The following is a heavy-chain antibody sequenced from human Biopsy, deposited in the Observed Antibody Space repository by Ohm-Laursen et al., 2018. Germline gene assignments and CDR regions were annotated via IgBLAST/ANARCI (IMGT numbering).Heavy chain of an antibody. CDR2: IITMFGTA. D-gene: IGHD1-26*01. CDR3: ARGPHSGSHSCFDY. CDR1: GGTFINYA. V-gene: IGHV1-69*01. J-gene: IGHJ4*02. Sequence: SSAKVSCKASGGTFINYAISWVRQAPGQGLEWMGGIITMFGTANYAQMFQGRVTISADESTSTSYMELSSLTTEDTAIYYCARGPHSGSHSCFDYWGRGTLVTVSS.